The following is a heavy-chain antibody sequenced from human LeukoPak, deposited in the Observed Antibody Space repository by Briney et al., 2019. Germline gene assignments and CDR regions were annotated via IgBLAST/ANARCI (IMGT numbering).Heavy chain of an antibody. CDR3: ARDNYDFWSGYPDY. V-gene: IGHV3-21*04. CDR2: ISSSSSYI. Sequence: GGSLRLSCAASGFTLNTYTMNWVRQAPGKGLDWVSSISSSSSYIYSADSVKGRFTISRDNARNSLYLQMNSLRAEDTAVYYCARDNYDFWSGYPDYWGQGTLVTVSS. CDR1: GFTLNTYT. D-gene: IGHD3-3*01. J-gene: IGHJ4*02.